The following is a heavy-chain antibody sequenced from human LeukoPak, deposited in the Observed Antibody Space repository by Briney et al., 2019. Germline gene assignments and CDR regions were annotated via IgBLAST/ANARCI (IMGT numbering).Heavy chain of an antibody. D-gene: IGHD3-16*01. CDR1: GGSISSYY. V-gene: IGHV4-59*08. J-gene: IGHJ4*02. CDR3: ARGVGLTQGGAFDF. CDR2: IYYSGST. Sequence: SETLSLTCTVSGGSISSYYWSWIRQPPGKGLEWIGYIYYSGSTNYNPSLKSRVTISVDTSKNQFSLKLTSVTAADTAVYYCARGVGLTQGGAFDFWGQGTLVTVSS.